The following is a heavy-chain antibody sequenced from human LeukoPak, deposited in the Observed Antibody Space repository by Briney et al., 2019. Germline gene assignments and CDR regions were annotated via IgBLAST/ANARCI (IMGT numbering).Heavy chain of an antibody. CDR2: ISAYTGIA. Sequence: GASVKVSCKASGYTFSSFGITRVRQAPGQGLEWMGWISAYTGIANYAQKLQGRVTMTTDTSTNTAYMELGSLRSDDTAVYYCARYRLTDSPINWFDPWGQGTLVTVSS. V-gene: IGHV1-18*01. J-gene: IGHJ5*02. CDR1: GYTFSSFG. D-gene: IGHD1-14*01. CDR3: ARYRLTDSPINWFDP.